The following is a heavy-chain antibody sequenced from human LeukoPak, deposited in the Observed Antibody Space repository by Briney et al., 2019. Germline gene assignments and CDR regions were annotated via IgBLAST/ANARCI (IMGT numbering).Heavy chain of an antibody. D-gene: IGHD3-22*01. J-gene: IGHJ5*02. CDR3: ARKPIVVASTHNWFDP. V-gene: IGHV4-34*01. CDR2: INHSGST. CDR1: GGSFSGYY. Sequence: SETLFLTCAVYGGSFSGYYWSWIRQPPGKGLEWIGEINHSGSTNYNPSLKSRVTISVDTSKNQFSLKLSSVTAADTAVYYCARKPIVVASTHNWFDPWGQGTLVTVSS.